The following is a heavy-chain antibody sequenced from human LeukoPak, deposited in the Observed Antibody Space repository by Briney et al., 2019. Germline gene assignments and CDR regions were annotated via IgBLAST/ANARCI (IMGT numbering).Heavy chain of an antibody. D-gene: IGHD6-6*01. CDR3: ARPAGRQLLWGPY. V-gene: IGHV1-2*02. CDR2: INPNSGGT. J-gene: IGHJ1*01. CDR1: GYTFTSYG. Sequence: GASVKVSCKASGYTFTSYGIRWVRQAPGQGLEWMGWINPNSGGTNYAQKFQGRVTMTRDTSISTAYMELSRLRSDDTAVYYCARPAGRQLLWGPYWGQCTLVTVSS.